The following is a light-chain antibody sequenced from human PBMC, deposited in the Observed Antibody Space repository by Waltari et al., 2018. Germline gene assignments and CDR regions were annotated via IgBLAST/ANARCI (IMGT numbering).Light chain of an antibody. CDR2: GAP. CDR1: QSVSNNY. CDR3: QQFGSSPRT. J-gene: IGKJ1*01. Sequence: EIVLTQSPGTLSVSPGERATPSCRASQSVSNNYLLWYQQKPGQAPRVLIYGAPNRATGIPDRFSGSGSGTDFTLTISRLEPEDVAVYYCQQFGSSPRTFGQGTKVEIK. V-gene: IGKV3-20*01.